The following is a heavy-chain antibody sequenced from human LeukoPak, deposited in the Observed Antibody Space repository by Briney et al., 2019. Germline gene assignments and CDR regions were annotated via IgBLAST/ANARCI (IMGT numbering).Heavy chain of an antibody. D-gene: IGHD3-16*01. J-gene: IGHJ5*02. CDR2: IYYSGST. V-gene: IGHV4-39*01. Sequence: PGGSLRLSCAASGFIFNSYWMSWIRQPPGKGLEWMGSIYYSGSTYHNPSLKSRVTISVGTSKNQFSLKLSSVTAADTAIYYCARQIPYVFDPWGQGTLVTVSS. CDR1: GFIFNSYW. CDR3: ARQIPYVFDP.